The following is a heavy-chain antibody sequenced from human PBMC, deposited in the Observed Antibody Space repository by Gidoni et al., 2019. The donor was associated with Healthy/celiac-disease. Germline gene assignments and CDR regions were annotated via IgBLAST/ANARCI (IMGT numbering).Heavy chain of an antibody. D-gene: IGHD4-17*01. J-gene: IGHJ5*02. CDR1: GFTFSSYS. CDR3: ARGYGDHPGWFDP. V-gene: IGHV3-21*01. CDR2: ISSSSSNI. Sequence: EVQLVESGGGLVQPGGSLRLSCAASGFTFSSYSMNWVRQAPGKGLEWVSSISSSSSNIYYANSVKGRVTIYRDNAKNSLYLQMNSLRDEDTAVYYCARGYGDHPGWFDPWGQGTLVTVSS.